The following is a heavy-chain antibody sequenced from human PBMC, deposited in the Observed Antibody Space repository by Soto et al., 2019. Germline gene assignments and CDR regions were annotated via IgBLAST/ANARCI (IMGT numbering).Heavy chain of an antibody. CDR3: ARTEVGATDYYYYYGMDV. D-gene: IGHD1-26*01. CDR1: GGSMSSYC. CDR2: IYYSGST. J-gene: IGHJ6*02. Sequence: PSETLSLTCTVSGGSMSSYCWSWIRQPPGKGLEWIGYIYYSGSTNYNPSLKSRVTISVDTSKNQFSLKLSSVTAADTAVYYCARTEVGATDYYYYYGMDVWGQGTTVTVSS. V-gene: IGHV4-59*01.